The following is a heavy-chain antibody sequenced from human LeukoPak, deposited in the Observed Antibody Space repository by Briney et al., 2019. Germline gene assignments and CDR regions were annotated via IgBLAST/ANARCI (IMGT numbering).Heavy chain of an antibody. CDR1: GFTFYSYW. D-gene: IGHD3-3*01. CDR3: ARDQADYWSGYSLDVFDI. V-gene: IGHV3-7*01. Sequence: PGGSLRLSCAASGFTFYSYWMTWVRQAPGKGLEWVANIKQDGSEKNYVDSVKGRFTISRDNAKNSLYLQMNSLRAEDTALYYCARDQADYWSGYSLDVFDIWGQGTMVTVSS. J-gene: IGHJ3*02. CDR2: IKQDGSEK.